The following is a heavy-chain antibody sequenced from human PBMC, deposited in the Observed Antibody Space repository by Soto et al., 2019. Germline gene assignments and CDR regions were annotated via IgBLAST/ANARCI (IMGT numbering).Heavy chain of an antibody. J-gene: IGHJ4*02. CDR2: ISSSSSYI. V-gene: IGHV3-21*01. CDR1: GFTFSSYS. D-gene: IGHD2-15*01. Sequence: EVQLVESGGGLVKPGGSLRLSCAASGFTFSSYSMNWVRQAPGKGLEWVSSISSSSSYIYYADSVKGRFTISRDNAKNSLYRQMNSLRADDTAVYYCARDKRCSGGSCYVPWGQGTLVTVSS. CDR3: ARDKRCSGGSCYVP.